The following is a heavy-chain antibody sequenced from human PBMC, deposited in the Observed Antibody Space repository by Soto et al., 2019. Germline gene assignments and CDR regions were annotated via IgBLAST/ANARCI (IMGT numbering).Heavy chain of an antibody. Sequence: QVQLVQSGAEVKKPGSSVRVSCKASGDTFSTYAINWVRQAPGQGLEWMGGIIPTFDTANYAQKFQGRVTISADKSTSTAYMELSSLSSEDTAVYYCARGLSGSWLRAFWGQGTLVSCSS. CDR1: GDTFSTYA. CDR2: IIPTFDTA. V-gene: IGHV1-69*06. CDR3: ARGLSGSWLRAF. J-gene: IGHJ4*02. D-gene: IGHD1-26*01.